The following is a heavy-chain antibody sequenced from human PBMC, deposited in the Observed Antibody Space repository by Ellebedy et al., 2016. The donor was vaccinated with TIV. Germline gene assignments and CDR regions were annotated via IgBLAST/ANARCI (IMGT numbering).Heavy chain of an antibody. D-gene: IGHD4-17*01. CDR3: ARGYGDYSAEYFQH. J-gene: IGHJ1*01. Sequence: AASVKVSCQASGGTFSSYAISWVRQAPGQGLEWMGRIIPILGIANYAQKFQGRVTITADKSTSTAYMELSSLRSEDTAVYYCARGYGDYSAEYFQHWGQGTLVTVSS. CDR2: IIPILGIA. CDR1: GGTFSSYA. V-gene: IGHV1-69*04.